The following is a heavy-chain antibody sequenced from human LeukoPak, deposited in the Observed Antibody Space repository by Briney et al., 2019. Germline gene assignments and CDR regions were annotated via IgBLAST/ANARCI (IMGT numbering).Heavy chain of an antibody. CDR3: AKDLDYYGSRSDY. CDR2: IRYDGSNK. V-gene: IGHV3-30*02. Sequence: PGGSLRLSCAASGFTFSSYGMHWVRQAPGKLEWVAFIRYDGSNKYYADSVKGRFTISRDNSKNMLYLQMNSLRAEDTAVYYCAKDLDYYGSRSDYWGQGTLVTVSS. CDR1: GFTFSSYG. J-gene: IGHJ4*02. D-gene: IGHD3-10*01.